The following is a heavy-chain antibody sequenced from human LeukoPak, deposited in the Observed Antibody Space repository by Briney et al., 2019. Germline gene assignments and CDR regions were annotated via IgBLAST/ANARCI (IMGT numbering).Heavy chain of an antibody. CDR2: IYYSGST. CDR1: GGSISSSSYY. J-gene: IGHJ5*02. D-gene: IGHD2-15*01. CDR3: ARRGVVVAAILSPIFDP. V-gene: IGHV4-39*01. Sequence: SETLSLTCTVSGGSISSSSYYWGWIRQPPGKGLEWIGSIYYSGSTYYNPSLKSRVTISVDTSKNQFSLKLSSVTAADTAVYYCARRGVVVAAILSPIFDPWGQGTLVTVSS.